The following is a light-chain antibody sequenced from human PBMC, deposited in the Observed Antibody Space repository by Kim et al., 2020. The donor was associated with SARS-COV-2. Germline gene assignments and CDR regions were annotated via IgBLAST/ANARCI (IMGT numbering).Light chain of an antibody. CDR3: QHYDISSFT. CDR1: QGVGGND. Sequence: GESAIISVMASQGVGGNDLALYKQKPGQAPRLVMYDTSRRATGVPDRFSGIGSGTDFTLTISRLEPEDFAVYYCQHYDISSFTFGPGTKVDIK. J-gene: IGKJ3*01. V-gene: IGKV3D-20*02. CDR2: DTS.